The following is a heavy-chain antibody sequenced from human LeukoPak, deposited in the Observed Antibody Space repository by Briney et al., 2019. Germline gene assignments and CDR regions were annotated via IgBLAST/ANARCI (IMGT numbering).Heavy chain of an antibody. J-gene: IGHJ4*02. D-gene: IGHD6-19*01. CDR3: ARVTVAGYFDY. CDR2: ISSSGSTI. CDR1: GFTFSDYY. V-gene: IGHV3-11*01. Sequence: PGGSLRLSCAASGFTFSDYYMNWIRQAPGKGLEWVSYISSSGSTIYYADSVKGRFTISRDNAKNSLYLQMNSLRAEDPAVYYCARVTVAGYFDYWGQGTLVTVSS.